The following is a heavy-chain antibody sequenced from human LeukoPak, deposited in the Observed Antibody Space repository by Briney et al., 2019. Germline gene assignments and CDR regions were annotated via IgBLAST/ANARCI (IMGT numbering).Heavy chain of an antibody. CDR2: IYYSGST. CDR1: GGSISSYY. Sequence: SETLSLTCTVAGGSISSYYCSWIRQPPGKGLEWIGYIYYSGSTNYNPSLKSRVTISVDTSKNQFSLKLSSVTAADTAVYYCARLYTAVYWYFDLWGRGTLVTVSS. CDR3: ARLYTAVYWYFDL. D-gene: IGHD2-2*02. V-gene: IGHV4-59*01. J-gene: IGHJ2*01.